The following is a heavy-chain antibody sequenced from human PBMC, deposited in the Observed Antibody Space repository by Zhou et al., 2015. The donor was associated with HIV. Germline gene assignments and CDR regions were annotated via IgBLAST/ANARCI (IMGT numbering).Heavy chain of an antibody. J-gene: IGHJ5*02. Sequence: QVQLVQSGAEVKKPGSSVKVSCKTSGGSFSTYTISWVRQAPGQGLEWVGGIIPMFGTAHYARKFQGRVTITADESTSTAYMELSSLRSEDTAVYYCARGIAVANWFDPWGQGTLVTVSS. V-gene: IGHV1-69*01. D-gene: IGHD6-19*01. CDR1: GGSFSTYT. CDR3: ARGIAVANWFDP. CDR2: IIPMFGTA.